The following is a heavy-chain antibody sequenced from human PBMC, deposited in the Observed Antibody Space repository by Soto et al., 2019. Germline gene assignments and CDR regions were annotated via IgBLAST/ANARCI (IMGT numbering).Heavy chain of an antibody. CDR1: GGSISSSKW. CDR3: ASKDYGDYGWFDP. Sequence: QVQLQESGLGLTKPSGTLSLTCAVSGGSISSSKWWSWVRQPPGKGLEWIGEIYHSGSTNYNSSLKSRVTISVDKSQNQFSLKLSSVTAADTAVYFCASKDYGDYGWFDPWGQGTLVTVSS. CDR2: IYHSGST. V-gene: IGHV4-4*02. D-gene: IGHD4-17*01. J-gene: IGHJ5*02.